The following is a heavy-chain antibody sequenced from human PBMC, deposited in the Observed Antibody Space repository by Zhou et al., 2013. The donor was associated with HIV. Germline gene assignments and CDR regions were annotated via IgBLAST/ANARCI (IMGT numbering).Heavy chain of an antibody. D-gene: IGHD5-18*01. CDR2: IYSSGST. J-gene: IGHJ6*02. Sequence: QVQLQESGPGVVKPSETLSFTCTVSGGFISSYYWSWIRQPPGKGLEWIGNIYSSGSTNYNPSLKSRITISLDTSKNQFSLKLRSVTAADTAVYFCARTIRGYNYGLAMDVWGQGTTVTVSS. V-gene: IGHV4-4*09. CDR1: GGFISSYY. CDR3: ARTIRGYNYGLAMDV.